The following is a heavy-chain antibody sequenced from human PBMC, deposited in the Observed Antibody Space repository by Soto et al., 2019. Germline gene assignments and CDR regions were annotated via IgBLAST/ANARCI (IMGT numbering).Heavy chain of an antibody. D-gene: IGHD3-22*01. J-gene: IGHJ4*02. CDR1: GFTFSSYS. CDR3: ARAVLSGYYYFDY. Sequence: GGSLRLSCAASGFTFSSYSMHWVRQAPGKGLVWVSRINSDGSSTSYADSVKGRFTISRDNAKNTLYLQMNSLRAEDTAVYYCARAVLSGYYYFDYWGQGTLVTVSS. V-gene: IGHV3-74*01. CDR2: INSDGSST.